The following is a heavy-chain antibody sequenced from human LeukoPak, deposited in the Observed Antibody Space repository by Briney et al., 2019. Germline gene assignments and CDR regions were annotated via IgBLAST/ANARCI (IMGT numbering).Heavy chain of an antibody. V-gene: IGHV3-20*01. J-gene: IGHJ4*02. CDR3: ARDRSYGSFDF. CDR2: INWNGGST. D-gene: IGHD5-18*01. Sequence: GGSLRLSCAASGFTFDDYAMHWVRQAPGKGLEWVSGINWNGGSTFYADSVKGRFTISRDNAKNALYLQMNSLTAEDTALYHCARDRSYGSFDFWGQGTLVTVSS. CDR1: GFTFDDYA.